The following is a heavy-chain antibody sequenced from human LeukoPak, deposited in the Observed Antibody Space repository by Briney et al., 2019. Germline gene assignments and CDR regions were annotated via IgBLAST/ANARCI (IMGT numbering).Heavy chain of an antibody. J-gene: IGHJ5*02. CDR2: IYYSGST. CDR1: GGSISSSSNY. CDR3: ARPYYDFWSGYHIVGFDP. V-gene: IGHV4-39*01. D-gene: IGHD3-3*01. Sequence: SETLSLTCTVSGGSISSSSNYWGWIRQPPGKGLEWVGSIYYSGSTYYNPSLKSRVTISVDTSKNQFSLKLSSVTAADTAVYYCARPYYDFWSGYHIVGFDPWGQGTLVTVSS.